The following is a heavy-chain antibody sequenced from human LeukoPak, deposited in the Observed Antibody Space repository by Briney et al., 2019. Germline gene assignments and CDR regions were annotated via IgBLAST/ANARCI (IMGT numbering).Heavy chain of an antibody. CDR2: ISSSSSYI. V-gene: IGHV3-21*01. Sequence: PGGSLRLSCAASGFTFSSYSMNWVRQAPGKGLEWVSSISSSSSYIYYADSVKGRFTISRDNAKNSLYLQVNSLRAEDTAVYYCAGPLIAVANQLRSYWGQGTLVTVSS. CDR1: GFTFSSYS. CDR3: AGPLIAVANQLRSY. J-gene: IGHJ4*02. D-gene: IGHD6-19*01.